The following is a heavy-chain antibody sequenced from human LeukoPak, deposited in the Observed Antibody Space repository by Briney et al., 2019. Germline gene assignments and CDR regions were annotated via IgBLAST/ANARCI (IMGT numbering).Heavy chain of an antibody. D-gene: IGHD5-24*01. CDR2: ISGSGGST. J-gene: IGHJ6*03. Sequence: GGSLRLSCAASGFTFSSYAMSWVRQAPGKGLEWVSAISGSGGSTYYADSVKGRFTISRDNSKNTLYLQMNSLRAEDTAVYYCAKDPHRQLYYYMDVWGKGTTVTISS. CDR1: GFTFSSYA. V-gene: IGHV3-23*01. CDR3: AKDPHRQLYYYMDV.